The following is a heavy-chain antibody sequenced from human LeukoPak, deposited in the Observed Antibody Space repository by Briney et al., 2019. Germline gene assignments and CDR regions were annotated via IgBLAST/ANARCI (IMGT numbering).Heavy chain of an antibody. J-gene: IGHJ4*02. Sequence: PGGSLRLSCVVSGFTFSSYWMHWVRQAPGKGLVWVSRINSDGSTTTYADSVKGRFTISRDNSKSTLYLQMNNLRAEDTALYYCAKERGHSKPFDYWGQGTLVTVSS. CDR1: GFTFSSYW. CDR3: AKERGHSKPFDY. V-gene: IGHV3-74*01. CDR2: INSDGSTT. D-gene: IGHD4-23*01.